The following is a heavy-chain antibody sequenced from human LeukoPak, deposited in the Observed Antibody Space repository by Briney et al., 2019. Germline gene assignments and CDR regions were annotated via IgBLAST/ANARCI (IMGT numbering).Heavy chain of an antibody. V-gene: IGHV3-9*01. CDR3: AKDRFRGYTSGYDY. Sequence: GRSLRLSCAASGFTFDDYAMHWVRQAPGKGLEWVSGISRDSGSEGYADSVQGRFTISRDNAKNSLYLHMNSLRAEDTALYYCAKDRFRGYTSGYDYWGQGTLVTVSS. CDR2: ISRDSGSE. D-gene: IGHD3-22*01. J-gene: IGHJ4*02. CDR1: GFTFDDYA.